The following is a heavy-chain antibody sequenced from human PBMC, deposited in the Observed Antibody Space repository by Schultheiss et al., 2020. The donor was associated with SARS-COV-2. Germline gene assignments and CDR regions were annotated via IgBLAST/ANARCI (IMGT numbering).Heavy chain of an antibody. CDR3: TTVWRI. CDR2: ISYDGSNK. CDR1: GFTFSSYA. Sequence: GGSLRLSCAASGFTFSSYAMHWVRQAPGKGLEWVAVISYDGSNKYYADSVKGRFTISRDNSKNTLYLQMNSLKTEDTAVYYCTTVWRIWGQGTMVTVSS. V-gene: IGHV3-30-3*01. J-gene: IGHJ3*02.